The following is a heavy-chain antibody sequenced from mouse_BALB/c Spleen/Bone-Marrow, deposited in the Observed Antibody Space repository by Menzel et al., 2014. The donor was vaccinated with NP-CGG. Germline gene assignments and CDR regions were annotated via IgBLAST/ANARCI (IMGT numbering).Heavy chain of an antibody. D-gene: IGHD1-2*01. CDR2: IDPANGNT. Sequence: EVQLQQSGAELVKPGASVKLSCTASGFNIKDTYMHWVKQRPEQGLEWIGGIDPANGNTKYDPKFQGKATITADTSSNTAYLQLSGLTSEDTAVYYCARYYYGYYFDYWGQGTTLTVSS. J-gene: IGHJ2*01. CDR1: GFNIKDTY. CDR3: ARYYYGYYFDY. V-gene: IGHV14-3*02.